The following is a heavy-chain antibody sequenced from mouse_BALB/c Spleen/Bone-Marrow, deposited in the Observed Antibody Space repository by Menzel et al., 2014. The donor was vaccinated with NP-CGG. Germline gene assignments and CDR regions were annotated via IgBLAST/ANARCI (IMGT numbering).Heavy chain of an antibody. CDR3: ANYGGGFAY. Sequence: VQLKESGPELVKPGASVKISCKASGYSFTGYYMHWVKQSHVKSLEWIGHINPYNGATSYNQNFKDKASLTVDKSSSTAYMELHSLTSEDSAVYYCANYGGGFAYWGQGTLVTVSA. D-gene: IGHD1-2*01. J-gene: IGHJ3*01. CDR1: GYSFTGYY. V-gene: IGHV1-31*01. CDR2: INPYNGAT.